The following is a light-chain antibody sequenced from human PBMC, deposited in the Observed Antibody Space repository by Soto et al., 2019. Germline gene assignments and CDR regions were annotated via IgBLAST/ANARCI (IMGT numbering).Light chain of an antibody. CDR2: EVS. CDR3: ISYTSGTNLAV. J-gene: IGLJ1*01. CDR1: SSDIGSYNY. Sequence: QSALTQPASVSGSPGQSITISCTGSSSDIGSYNYVSWYQQHPGKAPKLVIYEVSDRPSGVSNRFSGFKSGNTASLTISGLQAEDEAHYYCISYTSGTNLAVFGTGTKVTVL. V-gene: IGLV2-14*01.